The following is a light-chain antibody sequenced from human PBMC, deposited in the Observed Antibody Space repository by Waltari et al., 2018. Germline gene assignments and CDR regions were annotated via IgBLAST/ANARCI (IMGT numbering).Light chain of an antibody. CDR3: QHSYSLPRT. Sequence: DIQLTQSPSSLSASVGDRVTITCRASQSLSTFLHWYQQKPGKAPKLLIYDASSLQSGVPSRFSGSGSGTDFILTISSLQPEDFATYYCQHSYSLPRTFGQGTKVEIK. CDR2: DAS. J-gene: IGKJ1*01. CDR1: QSLSTF. V-gene: IGKV1-39*01.